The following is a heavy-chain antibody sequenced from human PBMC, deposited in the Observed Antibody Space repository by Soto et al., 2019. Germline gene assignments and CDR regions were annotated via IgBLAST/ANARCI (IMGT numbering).Heavy chain of an antibody. CDR2: IKSDGSEK. CDR3: ARGRGLDV. J-gene: IGHJ6*02. V-gene: IGHV3-7*01. CDR1: GFTFSSVW. Sequence: LRLSCATSGFTFSSVWMSWVRQAPGKGLEWVANIKSDGSEKYYVDFVKGRFTISRDNAKNSLDLLMNSLRPDDTAMYYCARGRGLDVWGQGTTVTVSS.